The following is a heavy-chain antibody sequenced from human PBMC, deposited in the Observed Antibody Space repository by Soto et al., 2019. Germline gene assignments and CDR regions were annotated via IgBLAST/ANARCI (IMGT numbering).Heavy chain of an antibody. J-gene: IGHJ3*02. CDR1: GFTFSSYA. V-gene: IGHV3-30-3*01. CDR2: ISYDGGNK. Sequence: QVQLVESGGGVVQPGRSLRLSCAASGFTFSSYAMHWVRQAPGKGLEWVAVISYDGGNKYYADSVKGRFTISRDNSKNTLYLQMNSLRAEDTAVYYCARDFMITFGGVIVIPEWTFDIWGQGTMVTVSS. CDR3: ARDFMITFGGVIVIPEWTFDI. D-gene: IGHD3-16*02.